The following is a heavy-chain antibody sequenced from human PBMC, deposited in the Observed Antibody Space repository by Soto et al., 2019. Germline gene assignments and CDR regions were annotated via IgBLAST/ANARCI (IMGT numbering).Heavy chain of an antibody. J-gene: IGHJ3*02. V-gene: IGHV4-31*03. CDR2: IYYSGNT. Sequence: QVQLQESGPGLVKPSQTLSLTCTVSGGSISSGGNYWNWIRQHPGKGLEWIGYIYYSGNTYYNPSLKGRFTISVDTPKSYFALELRSVTAAATAVYYCARPYYYGSGSPDAFDIWGQGTMDTVSS. CDR3: ARPYYYGSGSPDAFDI. CDR1: GGSISSGGNY. D-gene: IGHD3-10*01.